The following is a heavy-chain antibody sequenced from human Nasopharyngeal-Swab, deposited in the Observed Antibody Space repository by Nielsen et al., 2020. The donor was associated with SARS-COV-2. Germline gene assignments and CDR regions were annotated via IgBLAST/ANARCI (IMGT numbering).Heavy chain of an antibody. CDR2: IDWDDDK. D-gene: IGHD3-22*01. V-gene: IGHV2-70*01. Sequence: WSRQSPGKALEWLALIDWDDDKYYSTSLKTRLTISKDTSKNQVVLTMTNMDPVDTATYYCARTDYYDSSGYPFDYWGQGTLVTVSS. J-gene: IGHJ4*02. CDR3: ARTDYYDSSGYPFDY.